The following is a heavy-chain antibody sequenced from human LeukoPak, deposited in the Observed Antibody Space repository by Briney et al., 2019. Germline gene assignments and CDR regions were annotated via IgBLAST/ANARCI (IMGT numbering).Heavy chain of an antibody. V-gene: IGHV3-30*18. Sequence: GGSLRLSCAASGFTFSNYGMHWVRQAPGKGLEWVAVISYDGSNKYYADSVKGRFTNARDNSKNTVYLQMNTLRAEDAAVYYCAKKLVPAAPLGFYYGMDVWGKGTTVTVSS. CDR3: AKKLVPAAPLGFYYGMDV. CDR1: GFTFSNYG. J-gene: IGHJ6*04. CDR2: ISYDGSNK. D-gene: IGHD2-2*01.